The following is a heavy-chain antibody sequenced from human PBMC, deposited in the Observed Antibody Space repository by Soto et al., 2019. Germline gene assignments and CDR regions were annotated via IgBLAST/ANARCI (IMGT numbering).Heavy chain of an antibody. CDR3: TGEVGSGY. CDR1: GFTVSTYG. CDR2: ISRDGGTK. Sequence: QVQLVESGGGVVQPGRSLRLSCAVSGFTVSTYGMHWVRQAPGKGLEWVAVISRDGGTKYYADSVKGRFTISRDNSRNTLFLEMNSLRSDDMAGYYCTGEVGSGYWGQGTLVNVSS. J-gene: IGHJ4*02. V-gene: IGHV3-30*03. D-gene: IGHD2-8*02.